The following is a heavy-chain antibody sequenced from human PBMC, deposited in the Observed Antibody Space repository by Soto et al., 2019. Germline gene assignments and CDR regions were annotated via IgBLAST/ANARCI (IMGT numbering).Heavy chain of an antibody. V-gene: IGHV3-33*01. CDR1: GFTFSSYG. J-gene: IGHJ6*02. CDR2: IWYDGSNK. D-gene: IGHD3-16*02. Sequence: QVQLVESGGGVVQPGRSLRLSCAASGFTFSSYGMHWVRQAPGKGLEWVAVIWYDGSNKYYADSVKGRFTISRDNSKNPLYLQMNSLRAEDTAVYYCARDLRNYLENGYYYYGMDVWGQGTTVTVSS. CDR3: ARDLRNYLENGYYYYGMDV.